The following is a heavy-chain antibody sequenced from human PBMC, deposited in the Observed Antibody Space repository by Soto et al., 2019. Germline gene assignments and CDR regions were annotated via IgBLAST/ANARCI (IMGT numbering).Heavy chain of an antibody. CDR2: IYASGRP. V-gene: IGHV4-4*07. CDR3: ARHFDVDPSLDHYYFDL. CDR1: GVSITPYF. D-gene: IGHD3-9*01. Sequence: QVLLQDSGPGLVKPSETLSLTCTVSGVSITPYFWSWIRQPAGEAPEWLGHIYASGRPTYNPSLKSRVTMFVSQTQVSLRLTSVTAADTAVYYCARHFDVDPSLDHYYFDLWGRGALVTVSS. J-gene: IGHJ2*01.